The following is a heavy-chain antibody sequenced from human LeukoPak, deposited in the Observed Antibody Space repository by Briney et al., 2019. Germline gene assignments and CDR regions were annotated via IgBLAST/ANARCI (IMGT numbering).Heavy chain of an antibody. D-gene: IGHD3-16*01. V-gene: IGHV3-23*01. J-gene: IGHJ4*02. Sequence: GGSLRLSCTASGLSFSTFAMSWVRQGPARGLEWVSSIRGNGGTFYADSVRGRFTLSSDTIRNTVYLQLNNLRVEDTAIYYCARASWVSSTDAVRWGQGTLVTVSS. CDR1: GLSFSTFA. CDR2: IRGNGGT. CDR3: ARASWVSSTDAVR.